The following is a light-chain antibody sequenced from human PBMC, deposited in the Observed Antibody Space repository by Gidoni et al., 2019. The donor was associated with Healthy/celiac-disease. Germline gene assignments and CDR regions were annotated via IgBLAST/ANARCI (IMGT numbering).Light chain of an antibody. CDR2: QDS. J-gene: IGLJ2*01. CDR3: QAWGSSTASVF. Sequence: SYELTQPPSVSVSPGQTASITCSGDKLGDKYACWYQQKPGQSPVLVIYQDSKRPSGIPERFSGSNPGTTATLTTGGPRAMDEADYYCQAWGSSTASVFFGGGTKLPVL. V-gene: IGLV3-1*01. CDR1: KLGDKY.